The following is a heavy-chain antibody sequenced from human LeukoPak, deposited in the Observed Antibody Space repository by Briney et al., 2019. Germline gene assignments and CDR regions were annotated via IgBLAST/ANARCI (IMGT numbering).Heavy chain of an antibody. CDR1: GFPLNSYI. J-gene: IGHJ4*02. CDR3: ARVSSSSWWALDY. Sequence: GGPLSLPCEASGFPLNSYIMMWLRQAPGKGLEWISQISISGSTIYSRDSVKGRFIISRDNAKNSLYLQMNSLRAEDTAVYYCARVSSSSWWALDYWGQGTLVTVSS. V-gene: IGHV3-48*04. D-gene: IGHD6-13*01. CDR2: ISISGSTI.